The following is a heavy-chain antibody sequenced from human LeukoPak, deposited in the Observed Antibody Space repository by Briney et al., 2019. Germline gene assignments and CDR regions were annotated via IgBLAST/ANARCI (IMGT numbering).Heavy chain of an antibody. Sequence: PGGSLRLSCAASGFTFSSYSMNWVRQAPGKGLEWVSYISSSSSTIYYADSVKGRFTISRDNAKNSLYLQMNSLRAEDTAAYYCASDTSGSYPDYWGQGTLVTVSS. CDR1: GFTFSSYS. CDR3: ASDTSGSYPDY. CDR2: ISSSSSTI. D-gene: IGHD1-26*01. V-gene: IGHV3-48*01. J-gene: IGHJ4*02.